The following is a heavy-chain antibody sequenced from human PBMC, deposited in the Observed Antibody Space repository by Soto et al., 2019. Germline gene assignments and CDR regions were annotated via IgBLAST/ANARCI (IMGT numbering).Heavy chain of an antibody. J-gene: IGHJ4*02. Sequence: EVQLLESGGGLVQPGGSLRLSCAASGFTFSSYAMSWVRQAPGKGLEWVSAISGSGGSTHYADSVKGRFTISRDNSKNTLYLQMNSLRAEDTAVYYCAKDRQWGYSPTNYFDYWGQGTLVTVSS. CDR3: AKDRQWGYSPTNYFDY. CDR2: ISGSGGST. V-gene: IGHV3-23*01. CDR1: GFTFSSYA. D-gene: IGHD5-18*01.